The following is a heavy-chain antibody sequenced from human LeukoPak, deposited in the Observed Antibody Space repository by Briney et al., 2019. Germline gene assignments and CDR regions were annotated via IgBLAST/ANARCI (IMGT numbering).Heavy chain of an antibody. CDR1: GYTFTGYY. J-gene: IGHJ4*02. CDR3: ARVLYYYDSSGYSHFDY. Sequence: ASVKVSCKASGYTFTGYYMHWLRQAPGQGLEWMGWINPNSGGTNYAQKFQGRVTMTRDTSISTAYMELSRLRSDDTAVYYCARVLYYYDSSGYSHFDYWGQGTLVTVSS. V-gene: IGHV1-2*02. D-gene: IGHD3-22*01. CDR2: INPNSGGT.